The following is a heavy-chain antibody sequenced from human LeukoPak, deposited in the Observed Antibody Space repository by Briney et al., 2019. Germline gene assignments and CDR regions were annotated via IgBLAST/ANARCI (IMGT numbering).Heavy chain of an antibody. CDR1: GYNFLSYW. CDR2: IYPPDSDT. V-gene: IGHV5-51*01. CDR3: ARRPWLHQRFNVFDV. Sequence: GESLKISCKASGYNFLSYWIGWVRQKPGKGLEWMGTIYPPDSDTTYNPSFEGQVTISADSSIRTASLQWSSLKASDTAIYYCARRPWLHQRFNVFDVRGPGTMVIVSS. J-gene: IGHJ3*01. D-gene: IGHD5-24*01.